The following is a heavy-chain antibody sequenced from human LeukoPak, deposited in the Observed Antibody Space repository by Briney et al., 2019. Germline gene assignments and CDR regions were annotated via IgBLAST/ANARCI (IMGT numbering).Heavy chain of an antibody. CDR1: GYTFTDCY. CDR3: ARIYSSSTNCYFFDY. V-gene: IGHV1-2*02. Sequence: ASVKVSCKASGYTFTDCYMHWVRQAPGQGLEWMGWINPNRGGTNYAQKFQGRVTMTRDTSISTAYMELSRLRSDDTAVYYCARIYSSSTNCYFFDYWGQGTLVTVSS. D-gene: IGHD2-2*01. CDR2: INPNRGGT. J-gene: IGHJ4*02.